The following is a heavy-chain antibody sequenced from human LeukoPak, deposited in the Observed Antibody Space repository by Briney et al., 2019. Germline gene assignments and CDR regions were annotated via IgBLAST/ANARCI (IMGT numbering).Heavy chain of an antibody. J-gene: IGHJ5*02. V-gene: IGHV3-74*01. D-gene: IGHD3-16*01. CDR2: INIDGSDT. CDR1: GXTFTTYW. CDR3: AGDRVYTGEGGWFDP. Sequence: QPGGSLRLSCAASGXTFTTYWMHWVRQAPGKGLVWVSRINIDGSDTTYADAVKGRFSVSRDNAENTVYLQMNSLRAEDTAVYYCAGDRVYTGEGGWFDPWGQGTLVTVSS.